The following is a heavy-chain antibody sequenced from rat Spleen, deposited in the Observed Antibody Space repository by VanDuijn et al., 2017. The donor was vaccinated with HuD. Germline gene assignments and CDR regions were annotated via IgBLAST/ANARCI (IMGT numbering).Heavy chain of an antibody. J-gene: IGHJ4*01. CDR1: GFTFSSYG. D-gene: IGHD1-2*01. CDR2: ISTGGGNT. CDR3: ARGLNSSYIYGVMDA. Sequence: EVQLVESGGGLVQPGRSLKLSCAASGFTFSSYGMAWVRQAPTKGLEWVASISTGGGNTYYRDSVKGRFTISRDNAKNTLYLQMDSLRSEDTATYFCARGLNSSYIYGVMDAWGQGTSVTVSS. V-gene: IGHV5S13*01.